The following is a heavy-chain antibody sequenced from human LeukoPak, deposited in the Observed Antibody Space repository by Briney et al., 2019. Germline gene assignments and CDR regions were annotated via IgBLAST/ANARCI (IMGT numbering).Heavy chain of an antibody. J-gene: IGHJ4*02. Sequence: SETLSLTCTVSGGSISSYYWSWIRHPPGKGLEWIGYIYYSGSTNYNPSLKSRVTISVDTSKNQFSLKLSSVAAADTAVYYCARVGIYGDLFDYWGQGTLVTVSS. CDR2: IYYSGST. CDR1: GGSISSYY. CDR3: ARVGIYGDLFDY. D-gene: IGHD4-17*01. V-gene: IGHV4-59*13.